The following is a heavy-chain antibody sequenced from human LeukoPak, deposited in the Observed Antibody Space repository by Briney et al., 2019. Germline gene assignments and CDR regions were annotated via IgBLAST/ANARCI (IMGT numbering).Heavy chain of an antibody. V-gene: IGHV3-33*08. Sequence: GRSLRLSCAASGFTFSSYGMHWVRQAPGKGLEWVAVIWYGGSNKYYADSVKGRFTISRDNSKNSLYLQMNSLRAEDTAVYYCARATGDYYGSGTAPQDILYFDYWGQGTLVTVSS. CDR3: ARATGDYYGSGTAPQDILYFDY. D-gene: IGHD3-10*01. CDR1: GFTFSSYG. J-gene: IGHJ4*02. CDR2: IWYGGSNK.